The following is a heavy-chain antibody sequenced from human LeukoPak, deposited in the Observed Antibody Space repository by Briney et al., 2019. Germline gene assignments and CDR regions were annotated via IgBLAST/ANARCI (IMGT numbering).Heavy chain of an antibody. CDR1: GFTFINYG. J-gene: IGHJ4*02. CDR3: ARGPNSNWSGLDF. D-gene: IGHD6-6*01. V-gene: IGHV3-33*07. CDR2: VWYDGNNK. Sequence: GGSLRLSCAASGFTFINYGMYWIRQAPGKGLEWVATVWYDGNNKYYADSVQGRFTISRDNAKNTLYLQVNNLRAEDTAVYYCARGPNSNWSGLDFWGQGTLLTVSS.